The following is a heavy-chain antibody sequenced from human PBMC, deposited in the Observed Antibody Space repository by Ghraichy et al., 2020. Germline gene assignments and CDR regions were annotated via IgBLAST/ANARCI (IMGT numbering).Heavy chain of an antibody. CDR3: AREMAPATVVTESAFDI. D-gene: IGHD4-23*01. Sequence: SETLSLTCTVSGGSISSYYWSWIRQPPGKGLEWIGYIYYSGSTNYNPSLKSRVTISVDTSKNQFSLKLSSVTAADTAVYYCAREMAPATVVTESAFDIWGQGTMVTVSS. V-gene: IGHV4-59*01. CDR2: IYYSGST. J-gene: IGHJ3*02. CDR1: GGSISSYY.